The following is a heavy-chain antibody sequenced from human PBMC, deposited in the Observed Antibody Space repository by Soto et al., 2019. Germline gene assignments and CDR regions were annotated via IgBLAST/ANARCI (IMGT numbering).Heavy chain of an antibody. J-gene: IGHJ5*02. CDR1: GGSISSSSYY. CDR2: IYYSGST. D-gene: IGHD2-15*01. V-gene: IGHV4-39*01. CDR3: ARPLGVVAATSDNWFDP. Sequence: SETLSLTCTVSGGSISSSSYYWCWIRQPPGKGLEWIGSIYYSGSTYYNPSLKSRVTISVDTSKNQFSLKLSSVTAADTAVYYCARPLGVVAATSDNWFDPWGQGTLVTVSS.